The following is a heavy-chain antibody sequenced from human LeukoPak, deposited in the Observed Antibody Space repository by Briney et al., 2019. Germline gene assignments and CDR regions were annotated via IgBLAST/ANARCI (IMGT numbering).Heavy chain of an antibody. D-gene: IGHD1-26*01. CDR2: INSDGSST. CDR3: ARAPPGSSGGIDY. V-gene: IGHV3-74*01. J-gene: IGHJ4*02. CDR1: GFTFSSYW. Sequence: GGSLRLSCAASGFTFSSYWMHWVRQAPGKGLVWVSRINSDGSSTSYADSVKGRFTISRDNAKNTLYLQMNSLRAEDTAVYYCARAPPGSSGGIDYWGQGTLVTVSS.